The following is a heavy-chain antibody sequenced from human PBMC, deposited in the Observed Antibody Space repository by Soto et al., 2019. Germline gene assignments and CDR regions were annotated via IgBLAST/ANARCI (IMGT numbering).Heavy chain of an antibody. Sequence: SLRLSCEASGFTFINYAMSWVRQAPGKGLEWVASISDTGGDSYYADSMDGRFTISRDNSKNTLYLQINSLRAEDTAVYYCVRDLYRSATMPCLDHWGQGTLVTVSS. CDR3: VRDLYRSATMPCLDH. CDR1: GFTFINYA. J-gene: IGHJ4*02. D-gene: IGHD1-1*01. V-gene: IGHV3-23*01. CDR2: ISDTGGDS.